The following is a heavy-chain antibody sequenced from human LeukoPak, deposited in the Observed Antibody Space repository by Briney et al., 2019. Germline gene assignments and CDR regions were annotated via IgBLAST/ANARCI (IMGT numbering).Heavy chain of an antibody. CDR1: GGTFSSYA. Sequence: ASVKVSCKASGGTFSSYAISWVRQAPGQGLEWMGGIIPIFGTANYAQKFQGRVTITADKSTSTAYMELSSLRSEDTAVYYCARDVSSGWYRRTGAFDIWGQGTMVTVSS. J-gene: IGHJ3*02. D-gene: IGHD6-19*01. V-gene: IGHV1-69*06. CDR2: IIPIFGTA. CDR3: ARDVSSGWYRRTGAFDI.